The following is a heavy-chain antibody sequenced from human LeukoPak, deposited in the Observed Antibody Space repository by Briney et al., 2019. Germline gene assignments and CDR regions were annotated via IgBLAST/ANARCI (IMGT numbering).Heavy chain of an antibody. J-gene: IGHJ6*03. CDR1: GGSISSGSYY. CDR3: ARAPLGLYYYYMDV. Sequence: SQTLSLTCTVSGGSISSGSYYWSWIRQPAGKGLEWIGRIYTSGSTNYNPSLKSRVTISVDTSKNQFSLKLSSVTAADTAVYYCARAPLGLYYYYMDVWGKGTTVTVSS. V-gene: IGHV4-61*02. D-gene: IGHD3/OR15-3a*01. CDR2: IYTSGST.